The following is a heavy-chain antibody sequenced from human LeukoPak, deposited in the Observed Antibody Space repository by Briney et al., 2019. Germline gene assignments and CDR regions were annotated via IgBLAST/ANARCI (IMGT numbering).Heavy chain of an antibody. V-gene: IGHV4-39*07. CDR1: GGSISSSSYY. D-gene: IGHD6-13*01. CDR3: ARDGGGLVAAARRFRCYMDV. J-gene: IGHJ6*03. Sequence: PSETLSLTCTVSGGSISSSSYYWGWIRQPPGKGLEWIGSIYYSGSTYYNPSLKSRVTISVDTSKNQFSLKLSSVTAADTAVYYCARDGGGLVAAARRFRCYMDVWGKGTTVTVSS. CDR2: IYYSGST.